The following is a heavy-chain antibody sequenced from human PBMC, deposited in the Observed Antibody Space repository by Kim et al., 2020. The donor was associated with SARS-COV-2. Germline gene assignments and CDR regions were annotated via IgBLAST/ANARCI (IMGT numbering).Heavy chain of an antibody. CDR1: GFTFSSYG. Sequence: GGSLRLSCAASGFTFSSYGMHWVRQAPGKGLEWVAVISYDGSNKYYADSVKGRFTISRDNSKNTLYLQMNSLRAEDTAVYYCARDSAPLLWFGDDYYYGMDVWGQGTTVTVSS. CDR2: ISYDGSNK. V-gene: IGHV3-33*05. D-gene: IGHD3-10*01. CDR3: ARDSAPLLWFGDDYYYGMDV. J-gene: IGHJ6*02.